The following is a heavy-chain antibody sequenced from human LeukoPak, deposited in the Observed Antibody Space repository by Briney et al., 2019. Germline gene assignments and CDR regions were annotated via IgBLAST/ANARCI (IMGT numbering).Heavy chain of an antibody. J-gene: IGHJ4*02. V-gene: IGHV4/OR15-8*01. Sequence: PSETLSLTCGVSGGFIINGKWWSWVRQPPGKGLEWIGEISHSGSPNYNPSLKGRLTISVDTAKNQFSLKLSSVTAADTAMYYCARDSIAGYSLSWWGQGTLVTVSS. CDR1: GGFIINGKW. D-gene: IGHD3-9*01. CDR2: ISHSGSP. CDR3: ARDSIAGYSLSW.